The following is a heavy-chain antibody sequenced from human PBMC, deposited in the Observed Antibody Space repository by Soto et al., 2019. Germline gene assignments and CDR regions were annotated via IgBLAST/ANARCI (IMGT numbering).Heavy chain of an antibody. V-gene: IGHV4-59*01. CDR3: ARVGXGSSTVVTPAYYYGMDV. Sequence: SETLSLTCTVSGGSISSYYWSWIRQPPGKGLEWIGYIYYSGSTNYNPSLKSRVTISVDTSKNQFSLKLSSVTAADTAVYYCARVGXGSSTVVTPAYYYGMDVWGQGTTVTVSS. CDR2: IYYSGST. D-gene: IGHD4-17*01. CDR1: GGSISSYY. J-gene: IGHJ6*02.